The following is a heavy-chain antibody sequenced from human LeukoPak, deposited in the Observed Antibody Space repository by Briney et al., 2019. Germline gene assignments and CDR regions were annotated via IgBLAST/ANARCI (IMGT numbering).Heavy chain of an antibody. CDR1: GGTFSSYA. V-gene: IGHV1-69*10. Sequence: SVKVSCKASGGTFSSYAISWVRQAPGQGLEWMGWISAYNGNTNYAQKFQGRVTITADKSTSTAYMELSSLRSEDTAVYYCAREGRQLEENYYYGMDVWGQGTTVTVSS. D-gene: IGHD1-1*01. CDR3: AREGRQLEENYYYGMDV. J-gene: IGHJ6*02. CDR2: ISAYNGNT.